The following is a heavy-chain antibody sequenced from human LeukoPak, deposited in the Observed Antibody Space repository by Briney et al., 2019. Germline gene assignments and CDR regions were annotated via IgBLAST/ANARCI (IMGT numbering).Heavy chain of an antibody. Sequence: GGSLRLSCAASRFTFSNYAMSWVRQAPGKGLEWVSGISGSGGSTYYADSVKGRFTISRDNSKNTLYLQMNNVRAEDTAVYYCAKDDCSSGGCYVDYWGQGNLVTVSS. CDR3: AKDDCSSGGCYVDY. J-gene: IGHJ4*02. D-gene: IGHD2-2*01. V-gene: IGHV3-23*01. CDR2: ISGSGGST. CDR1: RFTFSNYA.